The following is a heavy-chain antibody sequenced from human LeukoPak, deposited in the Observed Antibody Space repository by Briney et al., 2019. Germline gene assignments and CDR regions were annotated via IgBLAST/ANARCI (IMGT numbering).Heavy chain of an antibody. Sequence: PSETLSLTCTVSGYSISSGYYWGWIRQPPGKGLEWIGSIYHSGSTYYNPSLKSRVTISVDTSKNQFSLKLSSVTAADTAVYYCARDYYGSGSYFHWGQGTLVTVSS. J-gene: IGHJ4*02. CDR1: GYSISSGYY. D-gene: IGHD3-10*01. CDR2: IYHSGST. CDR3: ARDYYGSGSYFH. V-gene: IGHV4-38-2*02.